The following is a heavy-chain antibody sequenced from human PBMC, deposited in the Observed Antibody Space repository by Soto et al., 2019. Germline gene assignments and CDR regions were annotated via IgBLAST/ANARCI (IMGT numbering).Heavy chain of an antibody. CDR1: GYTFTNYG. D-gene: IGHD6-13*01. J-gene: IGHJ6*02. CDR3: ARSPGYSASWGYFYYGMKI. Sequence: QVQLVQSGAELKKPGASVKVSCKASGYTFTNYGISWVRQAPGQGLEWMGWINTYHGNTKYAQKHQGRVTMTKDTSTSTAYMELTSLRSDDTAVYYCARSPGYSASWGYFYYGMKIWGQGTTVIVSS. V-gene: IGHV1-18*01. CDR2: INTYHGNT.